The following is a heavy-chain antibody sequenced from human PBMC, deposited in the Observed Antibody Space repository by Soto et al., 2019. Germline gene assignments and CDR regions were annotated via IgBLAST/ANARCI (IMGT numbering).Heavy chain of an antibody. CDR3: AGSSGWYRTFDI. D-gene: IGHD6-19*01. V-gene: IGHV3-23*01. J-gene: IGHJ3*02. CDR2: ISGSGGST. CDR1: GFTFSSYA. Sequence: LRLSCAASGFTFSSYAMSWVRQAPGKGLEWVSAISGSGGSTYYADSVKGRFTISRDNSKSTLYLQMNSLRAEDTAVYYCAGSSGWYRTFDIWGQGTMVTVSS.